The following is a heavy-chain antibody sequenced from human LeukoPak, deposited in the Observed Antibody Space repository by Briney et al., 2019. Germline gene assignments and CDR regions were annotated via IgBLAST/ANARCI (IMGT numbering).Heavy chain of an antibody. CDR3: ARGGYCSSTSCDTNRVVVPHYYYYMDV. CDR1: GGSISSSSYY. CDR2: IYYSGST. V-gene: IGHV4-39*07. D-gene: IGHD2-2*01. J-gene: IGHJ6*03. Sequence: SETLSLTCTVSGGSISSSSYYWGWIRQPPGKGLEWIGSIYYSGSTNYNPSLKSRVTISVDTSKNQFSLKLSSVTAADTAVYYCARGGYCSSTSCDTNRVVVPHYYYYMDVWGKGTTVTISS.